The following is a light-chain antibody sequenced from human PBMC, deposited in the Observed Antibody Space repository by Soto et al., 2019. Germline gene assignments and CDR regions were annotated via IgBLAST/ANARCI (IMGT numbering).Light chain of an antibody. CDR3: QQLNSYVFA. CDR1: QDVSRY. CDR2: AAS. V-gene: IGKV1-9*01. J-gene: IGKJ3*01. Sequence: DIQLTQSPSFLSASVGDRVTITCRASQDVSRYLSWYQQKPGKAPNLLIYAASTLRSGVPSRFSGSGSETEVTITIRSLQPADFATYYCQQLNSYVFAFGPGTKVASK.